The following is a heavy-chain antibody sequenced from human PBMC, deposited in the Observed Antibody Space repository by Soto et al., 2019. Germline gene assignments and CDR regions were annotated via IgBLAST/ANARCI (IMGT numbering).Heavy chain of an antibody. CDR1: GGSISSFSYS. D-gene: IGHD4-17*01. V-gene: IGHV4-39*01. Sequence: SETLSHNCTVSGGSISSFSYSRGWIRKSPGKGLEWIGSIYYSGSTYYNPSLKSRVTISVDTSKNQFSLKLSSVTAADTAVYYCARLGDYGDYRSAYFDYWGQGTLVTVS. J-gene: IGHJ4*02. CDR2: IYYSGST. CDR3: ARLGDYGDYRSAYFDY.